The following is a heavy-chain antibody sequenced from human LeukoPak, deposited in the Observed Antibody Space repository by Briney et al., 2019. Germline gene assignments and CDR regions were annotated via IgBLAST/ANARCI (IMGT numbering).Heavy chain of an antibody. CDR2: IWYDGSNK. D-gene: IGHD2-15*01. J-gene: IGHJ4*02. CDR1: GFTFSSYG. V-gene: IGHV3-33*01. Sequence: GRSLRLSCAASGFTFSSYGMHWVRQAPGKGLEWVAVIWYDGSNKYYADSVKGRFTISRDNSKNTLYLQMNNLRAEDTAVYYCARCSGGSCYSGDYWGQGTLVTVSS. CDR3: ARCSGGSCYSGDY.